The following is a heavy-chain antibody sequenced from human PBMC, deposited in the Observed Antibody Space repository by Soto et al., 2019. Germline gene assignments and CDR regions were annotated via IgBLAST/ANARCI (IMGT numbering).Heavy chain of an antibody. CDR3: FNVAFGY. CDR2: INQDGSEK. V-gene: IGHV3-7*01. CDR1: GFSCSSNW. Sequence: GGSLRLSCTASGFSCSSNWMSWVRQAPGKGPEWVANINQDGSEKYCADSVKGRFTISRDNAKNSLYLQMDSLRVEDTALYYCFNVAFGYWGRGTLVTVSS. J-gene: IGHJ4*02.